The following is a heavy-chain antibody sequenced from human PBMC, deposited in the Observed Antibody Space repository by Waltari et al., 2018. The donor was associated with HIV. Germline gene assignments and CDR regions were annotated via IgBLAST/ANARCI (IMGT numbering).Heavy chain of an antibody. CDR1: GITFADYA. J-gene: IGHJ6*02. D-gene: IGHD3-3*01. Sequence: EVQLVESGGGSVQPGRSLRTSCTASGITFADYAMHWVRQPPGKGLEWVSGISWNSGDIAYADSVKGRFTISRDNTKNSLFLQMNSVRVEDTALYYCVKDGASTIFGVLNGMDVWGQGTTVTVSS. CDR2: ISWNSGDI. V-gene: IGHV3-9*01. CDR3: VKDGASTIFGVLNGMDV.